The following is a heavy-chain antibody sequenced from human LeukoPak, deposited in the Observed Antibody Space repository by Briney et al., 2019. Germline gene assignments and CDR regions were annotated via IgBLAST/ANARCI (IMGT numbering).Heavy chain of an antibody. CDR1: GYSFTSYW. CDR3: ARPHTLGRITKYYFDY. Sequence: RGESLKISCKGSGYSFTSYWIGWVRRMPGKGLEWMGIIYPGDSDTRYSPSFQGQVTISADKSINTAYLQWSSLKASDTAMYYCARPHTLGRITKYYFDYWGQGTLVTVSS. J-gene: IGHJ4*02. CDR2: IYPGDSDT. D-gene: IGHD3-16*01. V-gene: IGHV5-51*01.